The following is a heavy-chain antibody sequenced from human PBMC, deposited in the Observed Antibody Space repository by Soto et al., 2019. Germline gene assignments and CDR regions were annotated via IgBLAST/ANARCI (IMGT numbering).Heavy chain of an antibody. Sequence: QVQLVQSGAEVKKPGASVKVSCKASGYTFTSYGISWVRQAPGQGLEWMGWISAYNGNTNYAQKLQGRVTMTTDTSTSTAHMELRSLRSDDTAVYYCARDGSVVVVAATPGGDYWGQGTLVTVSS. CDR1: GYTFTSYG. J-gene: IGHJ4*02. V-gene: IGHV1-18*01. D-gene: IGHD2-15*01. CDR3: ARDGSVVVVAATPGGDY. CDR2: ISAYNGNT.